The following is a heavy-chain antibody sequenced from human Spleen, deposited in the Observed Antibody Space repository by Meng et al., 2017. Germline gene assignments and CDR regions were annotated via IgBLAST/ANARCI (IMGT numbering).Heavy chain of an antibody. J-gene: IGHJ1*01. Sequence: QGQLQGPGPGLVKPSQTLSLTCSVSGGSFSSASYYWSWIRQPAGKGLEWIGRVYISGSTNYNPSLKSRVTISVDTSKNQFSLKLSSVTAADTAVYYCASSYYYDSSDYLEYIQYWGQGTLVTVSS. CDR2: VYISGST. V-gene: IGHV4-61*02. CDR1: GGSFSSASYY. CDR3: ASSYYYDSSDYLEYIQY. D-gene: IGHD3-22*01.